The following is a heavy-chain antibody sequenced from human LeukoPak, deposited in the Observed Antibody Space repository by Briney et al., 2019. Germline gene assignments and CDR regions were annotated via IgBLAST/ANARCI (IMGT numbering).Heavy chain of an antibody. D-gene: IGHD2-15*01. CDR3: AKAPVTTCRGAFCYPFDY. CDR1: GFTFSSYS. CDR2: INSSSSTI. J-gene: IGHJ4*02. V-gene: IGHV3-48*01. Sequence: PGGSLILSCAASGFTFSSYSMNWVRQAPGKGLEWVSYINSSSSTIYYADSVKGRFTISRDNAKNSLYLQMNSLRAEDTAVYYCAKAPVTTCRGAFCYPFDYWGLGTLVTVSS.